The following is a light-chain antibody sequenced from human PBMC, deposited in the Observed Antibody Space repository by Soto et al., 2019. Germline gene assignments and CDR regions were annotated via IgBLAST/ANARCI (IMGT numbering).Light chain of an antibody. CDR2: AAS. CDR1: QSISSY. V-gene: IGKV1-39*01. Sequence: DIQMTQSPSSLSASVGDRVTITCRASQSISSYLNWYQQKPGKARKLLIYAASSLQSGVPSRFSGSGSGTDFTLTISSLQPEDFATYYCQQSYSTPRGTFGQGTKLEIK. CDR3: QQSYSTPRGT. J-gene: IGKJ2*01.